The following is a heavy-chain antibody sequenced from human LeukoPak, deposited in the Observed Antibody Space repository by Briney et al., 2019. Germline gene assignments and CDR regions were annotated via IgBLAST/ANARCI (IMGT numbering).Heavy chain of an antibody. CDR3: GVVPAAAVPGTSTLDF. V-gene: IGHV7-4-1*02. D-gene: IGHD2-2*01. CDR2: INTNTGNP. CDR1: GYTFTNYA. J-gene: IGHJ4*02. Sequence: ASVKVSCKSSGYTFTNYAMNWMRQAPGQGLEWMGWINTNTGNPTYAQGFTGRFVFSLDTSVSTAYLQISSLKAEDTAVYYCGVVPAAAVPGTSTLDFWGQGTLVTVSS.